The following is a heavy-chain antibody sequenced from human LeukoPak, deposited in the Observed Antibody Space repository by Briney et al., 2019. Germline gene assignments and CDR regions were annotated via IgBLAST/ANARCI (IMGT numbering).Heavy chain of an antibody. J-gene: IGHJ4*02. V-gene: IGHV3-30-3*01. CDR2: ISYGGSKK. CDR3: ARVRAPHYYDY. CDR1: GFSLSGYG. Sequence: GSLRLSCAASGFSLSGYGKHWVHQAPGKGLEWVAVISYGGSKKYYADSVKGRFTISRDNSKNTQYLEMNSLKAEDTAVYYCARVRAPHYYDYWGQGTLVTVSS.